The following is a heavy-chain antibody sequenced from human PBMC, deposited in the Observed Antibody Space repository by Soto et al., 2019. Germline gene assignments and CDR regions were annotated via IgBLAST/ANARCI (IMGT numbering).Heavy chain of an antibody. CDR3: ASSSDPRSYPFDC. CDR2: IDTSDTYT. V-gene: IGHV5-10-1*01. CDR1: GYSSTSYW. Sequence: GASLTITCKGSGYSSTSYWISWVRQMHGKGLEWMGSIDTSDTYTNYSPSFQGHVTISAEESISTAYLQWSSLKASDTAMYYGASSSDPRSYPFDCWGQGCLVTVSS. J-gene: IGHJ4*02. D-gene: IGHD2-2*01.